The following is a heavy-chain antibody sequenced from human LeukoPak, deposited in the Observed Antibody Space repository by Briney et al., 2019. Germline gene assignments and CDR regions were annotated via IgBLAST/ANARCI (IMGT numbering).Heavy chain of an antibody. D-gene: IGHD3-10*01. CDR3: ARVNPGGDASEMSWFDP. V-gene: IGHV1-69*13. CDR2: IIPIFNTA. J-gene: IGHJ5*02. Sequence: EASVKVSCKASGYTFTSYGISWVRQAPGQGLEWMGEIIPIFNTANYAQKFQGRVTITADESTSTAYMELSSLRSEDTAVYYCARVNPGGDASEMSWFDPWGQGTLVTVSS. CDR1: GYTFTSYG.